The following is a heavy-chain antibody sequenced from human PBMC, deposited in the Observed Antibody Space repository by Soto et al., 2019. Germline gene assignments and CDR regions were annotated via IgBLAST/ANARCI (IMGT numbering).Heavy chain of an antibody. V-gene: IGHV3-23*01. D-gene: IGHD4-4*01. CDR1: GFTFSSYA. CDR2: ISGSGGST. CDR3: ASHRSDYISTSFDY. J-gene: IGHJ4*02. Sequence: PGGSLRLSCAASGFTFSSYAMSWVRQAPGKGLEWVSAISGSGGSTYYADSVKGRFTISRDNSKNTLYLQMNSLRVEDTAVYYCASHRSDYISTSFDYWGQGTLVTVS.